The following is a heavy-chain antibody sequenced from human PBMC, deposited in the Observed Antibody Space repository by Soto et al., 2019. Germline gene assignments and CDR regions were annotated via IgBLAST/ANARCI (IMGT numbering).Heavy chain of an antibody. CDR2: IYSGGST. Sequence: GGSLRLSCAASGFTVSSNYMSWVRQAPGKGLEWVSVIYSGGSTYYADSVKGRFTISRDNSKNTLYLQMNSLRAEDTAVYYCARGITYYYYGMDVWGQGTTVTVSS. CDR3: ARGITYYYYGMDV. CDR1: GFTVSSNY. V-gene: IGHV3-53*01. D-gene: IGHD1-20*01. J-gene: IGHJ6*02.